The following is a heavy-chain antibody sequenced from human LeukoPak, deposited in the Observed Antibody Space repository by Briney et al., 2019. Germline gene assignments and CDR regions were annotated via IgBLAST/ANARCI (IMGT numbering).Heavy chain of an antibody. CDR2: ISYDGSNK. CDR1: GFTFSSYG. CDR3: AKARIAVAGIYV. J-gene: IGHJ4*02. D-gene: IGHD6-19*01. Sequence: GGSLRLSCAASGFTFSSYGMHWVRQAPGKGLEWVAVISYDGSNKYYADSVKGRFTISRDNSKNTLYLQMNSLRAEDTAVYYCAKARIAVAGIYVWGQGTLVTVSS. V-gene: IGHV3-30*18.